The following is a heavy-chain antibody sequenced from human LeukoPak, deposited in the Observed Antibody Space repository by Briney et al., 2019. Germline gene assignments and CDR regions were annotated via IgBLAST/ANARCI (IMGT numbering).Heavy chain of an antibody. CDR3: ARLSDSEYYYDSSGYTWFDP. J-gene: IGHJ5*02. D-gene: IGHD3-22*01. Sequence: SETLSLTCTVSGGSISSYYWSWIRQPPGKGLEWIGYIYYSGSTNYNPSLKSRVTISVDTSKNQFSLKLSSVTAADTAVYYCARLSDSEYYYDSSGYTWFDPWGQGTLDTVSS. CDR1: GGSISSYY. V-gene: IGHV4-59*08. CDR2: IYYSGST.